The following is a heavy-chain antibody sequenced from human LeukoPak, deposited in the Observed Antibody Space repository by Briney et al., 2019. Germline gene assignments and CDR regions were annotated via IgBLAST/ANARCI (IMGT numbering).Heavy chain of an antibody. Sequence: GGSLRLSCAASGFTFSNYGMNWVRQAPGKGLEWVSYISSSSSTIYYADSVKGRFTISRDNAKNSLYLQMNSLRAEDTALYYCARDGVGYSYGSDFDYWGQGTLVTVSS. V-gene: IGHV3-48*04. D-gene: IGHD5-18*01. CDR1: GFTFSNYG. CDR3: ARDGVGYSYGSDFDY. CDR2: ISSSSSTI. J-gene: IGHJ4*02.